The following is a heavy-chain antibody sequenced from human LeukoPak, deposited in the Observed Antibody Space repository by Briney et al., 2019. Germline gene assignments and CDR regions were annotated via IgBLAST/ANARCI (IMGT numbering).Heavy chain of an antibody. CDR3: ARWAQQLYYFDY. CDR2: IYSSGST. D-gene: IGHD6-13*01. CDR1: GGSINSYY. V-gene: IGHV4-4*07. J-gene: IGHJ4*02. Sequence: SETLSLTCTVSGGSINSYYWSWIRQPAGKGLEWIGRIYSSGSTGYNPSLKSRVTMSLDTSKNQFSLKLSSVTAANTAVYYCARWAQQLYYFDYWGQGTLVTVSS.